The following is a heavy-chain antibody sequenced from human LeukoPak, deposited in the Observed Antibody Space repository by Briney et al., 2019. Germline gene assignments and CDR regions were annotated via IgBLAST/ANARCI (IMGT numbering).Heavy chain of an antibody. Sequence: SETLPLTCTVSGGSISSHYWSWIRQPPGKGLEWIGYIYYSGSTNYNPSLKSRVTISVDTTKNQFSLKLSSVTAADTAVYYCARAAYYDFWSGYYNFDYWGQGTLVTVSS. V-gene: IGHV4-59*11. CDR1: GGSISSHY. CDR3: ARAAYYDFWSGYYNFDY. D-gene: IGHD3-3*01. J-gene: IGHJ4*02. CDR2: IYYSGST.